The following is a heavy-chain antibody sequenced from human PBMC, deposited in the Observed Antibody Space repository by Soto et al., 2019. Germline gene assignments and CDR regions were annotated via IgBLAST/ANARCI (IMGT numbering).Heavy chain of an antibody. D-gene: IGHD2-2*01. J-gene: IGHJ6*02. Sequence: QVQLVESGGGVVQPGRSLRLSCAASGFTFSSYAMHWVRQAPGKGLEWVAVISYDGSNKYYADSVKGRFTISRDNSKNTLYLQMNSLRAEDTAVYYCARDRRRYANYYYYGMDVWDQGTTVTVSS. V-gene: IGHV3-30-3*01. CDR2: ISYDGSNK. CDR1: GFTFSSYA. CDR3: ARDRRRYANYYYYGMDV.